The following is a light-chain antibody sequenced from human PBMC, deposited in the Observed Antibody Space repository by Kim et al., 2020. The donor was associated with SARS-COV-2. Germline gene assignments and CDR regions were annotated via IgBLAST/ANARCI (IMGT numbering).Light chain of an antibody. CDR3: QQYKKWPQYT. Sequence: GERATQSCRASQSIRSNLAWYQQKDGQAPRSLIYGETTRATDIPARFSGSGSGTEFTLTNSSLQSEDFAVYYGQQYKKWPQYTFGQGNKVDSK. V-gene: IGKV3-15*01. CDR1: QSIRSN. CDR2: GET. J-gene: IGKJ2*01.